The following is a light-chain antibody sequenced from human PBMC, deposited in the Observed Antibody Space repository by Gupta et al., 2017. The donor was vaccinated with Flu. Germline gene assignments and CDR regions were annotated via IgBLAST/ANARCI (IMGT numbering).Light chain of an antibody. J-gene: IGKJ3*01. CDR2: DAS. CDR3: QQRRT. Sequence: SLSPGERATLSCRASQSVSSYLAWYQQKPGQAPRLLIYDASNRATGIPARFSGSGSGTDFTLTISSLEPEDFAVYYCQQRRTFGPGTKVDIK. CDR1: QSVSSY. V-gene: IGKV3-11*01.